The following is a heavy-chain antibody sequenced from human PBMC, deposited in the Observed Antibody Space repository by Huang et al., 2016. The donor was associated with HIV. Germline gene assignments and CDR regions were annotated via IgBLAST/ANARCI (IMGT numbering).Heavy chain of an antibody. D-gene: IGHD3-22*01. CDR3: ARVESRRYYDSSGYYY. V-gene: IGHV1-69*01. J-gene: IGHJ4*02. Sequence: QVQLVQSGAEVKKPGSSVKVSCKASGGTFSSYASSWVRQARGQGREGMGGIIPIFGTANYAQEFQGRVTITADESTSTAYMELSSLRSEDTAVYYCARVESRRYYDSSGYYYWGQGTLVTVSS. CDR2: IIPIFGTA. CDR1: GGTFSSYA.